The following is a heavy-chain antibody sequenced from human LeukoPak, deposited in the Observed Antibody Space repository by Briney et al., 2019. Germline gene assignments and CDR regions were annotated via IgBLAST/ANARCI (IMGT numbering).Heavy chain of an antibody. CDR1: GGSISSDY. D-gene: IGHD3-10*01. Sequence: SETLSLTCTVSGGSISSDYWSWIRQPPGKGLECLGYISYSGSTNSNPSLKSRVTISIDTSKNQFSLKLSSVTATDTAVYYCARQVGRNDAFDIWGQGTMVTVSS. CDR3: ARQVGRNDAFDI. V-gene: IGHV4-59*08. CDR2: ISYSGST. J-gene: IGHJ3*02.